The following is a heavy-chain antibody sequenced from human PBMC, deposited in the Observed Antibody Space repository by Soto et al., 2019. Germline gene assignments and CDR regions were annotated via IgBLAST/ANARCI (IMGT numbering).Heavy chain of an antibody. CDR3: ALSGGPELPFYY. V-gene: IGHV2-70*04. J-gene: IGHJ4*02. CDR1: GFSFRTSGMR. D-gene: IGHD1-7*01. Sequence: GXTQVTPTHTRTXNCTFSGFSFRTSGMRVIWFRQPPVKALEWLARIDCDDDKFYSTSLKTRLTISKDTSKNQVVLTMTNMDPVDKPTYYCALSGGPELPFYYWGQGTLVTVS. CDR2: IDCDDDK.